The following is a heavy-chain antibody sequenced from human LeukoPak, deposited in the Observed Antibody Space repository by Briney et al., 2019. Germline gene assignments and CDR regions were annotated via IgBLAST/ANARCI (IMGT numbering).Heavy chain of an antibody. V-gene: IGHV3-66*01. CDR1: GFTISSTY. CDR3: AVVPAAHYFDS. CDR2: IYNGGST. J-gene: IGHJ4*01. D-gene: IGHD2-2*01. Sequence: PGGSLRLSCAASGFTISSTYMAWVRQAPGRGLEWVSIIYNGGSTYYADSVKGRFSISRDSSKNTLFLQMNSLRAEDTAIYYCAVVPAAHYFDSWGHGTLVTVSS.